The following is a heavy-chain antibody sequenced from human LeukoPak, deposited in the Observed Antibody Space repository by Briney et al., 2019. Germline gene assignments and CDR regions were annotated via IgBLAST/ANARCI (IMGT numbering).Heavy chain of an antibody. J-gene: IGHJ4*02. V-gene: IGHV3-21*01. CDR1: GFTFSSYS. Sequence: GGSLRLSCAASGFTFSSYSMNWVRQAPGKGLEWVSSISSSSSYIYYADSVKGRFAISRDNAKNSLYLQMNSLRAEDTAVYYCARFSGSYYNPLDYWGQGTLVTVSS. CDR3: ARFSGSYYNPLDY. CDR2: ISSSSSYI. D-gene: IGHD3-10*01.